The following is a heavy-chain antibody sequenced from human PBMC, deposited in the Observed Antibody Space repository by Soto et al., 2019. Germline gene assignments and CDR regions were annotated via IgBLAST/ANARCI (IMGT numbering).Heavy chain of an antibody. J-gene: IGHJ6*02. Sequence: SETLSLTCTVSGGSISSGGYYWSWIRQLPGKGLEWIGYISYSGSTYYNPSLKSRVTISVDTSKSQFSLKLSSVTAADTAVYYCARDSGFYGMDVWGQGTTVTVSS. V-gene: IGHV4-31*03. CDR3: ARDSGFYGMDV. D-gene: IGHD5-12*01. CDR1: GGSISSGGYY. CDR2: ISYSGST.